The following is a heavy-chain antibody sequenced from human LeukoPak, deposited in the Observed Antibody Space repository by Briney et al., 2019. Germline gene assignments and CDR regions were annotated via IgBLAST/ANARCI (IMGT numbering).Heavy chain of an antibody. CDR1: GGSISNFY. J-gene: IGHJ6*02. Sequence: SETLSLTCTVYGGSISNFYWSWIRQSPGKGLEWIGYIYYSGTTNSNPSLKSQVTISVDTSKNQFSLQLRSVTVADTAVYYCAREDPQTTVPEGMDVWGQGTTVIVSS. CDR3: AREDPQTTVPEGMDV. CDR2: IYYSGTT. V-gene: IGHV4-59*01. D-gene: IGHD4-17*01.